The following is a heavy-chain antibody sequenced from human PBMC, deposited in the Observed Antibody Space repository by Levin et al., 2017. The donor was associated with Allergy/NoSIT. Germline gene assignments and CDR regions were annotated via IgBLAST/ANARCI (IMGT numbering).Heavy chain of an antibody. CDR2: ISAYNGNT. CDR1: GYTFTSYG. Sequence: ASVKVSCKASGYTFTSYGISWVRQAPGQGLEWMGWISAYNGNTNYAQKLQGRVTMTTDTSTSTAYMELRSLRSDDTAVYYCAREGGTMVRGVIISWFDPWGQGTLVTVSS. D-gene: IGHD3-10*01. CDR3: AREGGTMVRGVIISWFDP. J-gene: IGHJ5*02. V-gene: IGHV1-18*01.